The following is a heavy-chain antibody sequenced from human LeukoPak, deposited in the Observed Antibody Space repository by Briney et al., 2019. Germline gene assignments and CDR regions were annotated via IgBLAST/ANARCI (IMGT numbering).Heavy chain of an antibody. J-gene: IGHJ4*02. CDR1: GGSISSSRSY. CDR2: IYYSGST. D-gene: IGHD6-13*01. CDR3: ARLPVGAAAGYRSKLFDY. Sequence: SKTLSPTGSVSGGSISSSRSYWGWIRQPPGKGLEGFGLIYYSGSTYYNPSLKSRVTISVYTSKNQFSLKLSSVTAADPAVYYCARLPVGAAAGYRSKLFDYWGQGTLVTVSS. V-gene: IGHV4-39*01.